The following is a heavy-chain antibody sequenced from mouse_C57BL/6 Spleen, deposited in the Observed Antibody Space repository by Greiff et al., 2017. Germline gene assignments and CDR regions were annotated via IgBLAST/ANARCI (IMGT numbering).Heavy chain of an antibody. J-gene: IGHJ4*01. CDR2: ISDGGSYT. Sequence: EVNLVESGGGLVKPGGSLKLSCAASGFTFSSYAMSWVRQTPEKRLEWVATISDGGSYTYYPDNVKGRFTISRDNAKNNLYLQMSHLKSEDTAMYYCARDDYDGAMDYWGQGTSVTVSS. CDR1: GFTFSSYA. V-gene: IGHV5-4*01. CDR3: ARDDYDGAMDY. D-gene: IGHD2-4*01.